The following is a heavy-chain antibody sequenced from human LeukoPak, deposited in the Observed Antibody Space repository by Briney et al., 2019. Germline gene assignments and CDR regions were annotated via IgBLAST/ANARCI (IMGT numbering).Heavy chain of an antibody. CDR1: GYTFTSYG. CDR3: ARGGPYYDYVWGSYRYTGSYFDY. Sequence: ASVKVSCKASGYTFTSYGISWVRQAPGQGLEWMGWISAYNGNTNYAQKFQGRVTMTRNTSISTAYMELSSLRSEDTAVYYCARGGPYYDYVWGSYRYTGSYFDYWGQGTLVTVSS. CDR2: ISAYNGNT. V-gene: IGHV1-18*01. J-gene: IGHJ4*02. D-gene: IGHD3-16*02.